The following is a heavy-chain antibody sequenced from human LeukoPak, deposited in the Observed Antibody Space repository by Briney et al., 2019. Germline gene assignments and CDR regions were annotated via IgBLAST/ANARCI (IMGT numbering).Heavy chain of an antibody. Sequence: ASVKVSCKASGGTFSSYAISWVRQAPGQGLGWMGRIIPIFGTANYAQKFQGRVTITTDESTSTAYMELSSLRSEDTAVYYCASPSSGYDYWFDPWGQGTLVTVSS. V-gene: IGHV1-69*05. CDR3: ASPSSGYDYWFDP. CDR1: GGTFSSYA. J-gene: IGHJ5*02. CDR2: IIPIFGTA. D-gene: IGHD5-12*01.